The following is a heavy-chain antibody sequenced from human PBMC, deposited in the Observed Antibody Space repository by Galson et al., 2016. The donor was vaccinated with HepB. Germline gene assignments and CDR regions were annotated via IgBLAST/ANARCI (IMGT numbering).Heavy chain of an antibody. CDR2: IIPIFGTT. V-gene: IGHV1-69*13. D-gene: IGHD1-1*01. CDR3: ATTTPQPPDALDI. J-gene: IGHJ3*02. Sequence: SVKVSCKASGGTFRSNPITWVRQAPGQGLEWMGGIIPIFGTTNSAQRFQGRVTITADESTSTVYMELRSLRSDDTAIYFCATTTPQPPDALDIWGQGTMVIVSS. CDR1: GGTFRSNP.